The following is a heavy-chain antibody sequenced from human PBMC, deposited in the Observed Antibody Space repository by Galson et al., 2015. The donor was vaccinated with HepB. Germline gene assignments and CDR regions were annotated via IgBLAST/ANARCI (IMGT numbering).Heavy chain of an antibody. Sequence: SLRLSCAASGFTFSSYSMNWVRQAPGKGLEWVSSISSSSSYIYYADSVKGRFTISRDNAKNSLYLQMNSLRAEDTAVYYCARDIFCSGTSCYRVYYYGMDVWGQGTTVTVSS. CDR1: GFTFSSYS. J-gene: IGHJ6*02. CDR2: ISSSSSYI. D-gene: IGHD2-2*02. V-gene: IGHV3-21*01. CDR3: ARDIFCSGTSCYRVYYYGMDV.